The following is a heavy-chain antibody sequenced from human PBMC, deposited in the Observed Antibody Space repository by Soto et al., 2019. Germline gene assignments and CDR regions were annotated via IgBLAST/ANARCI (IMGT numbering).Heavy chain of an antibody. Sequence: QVQLVQSGAEVKKPGASVKVSCKASGYTFTSYSITWVRQAPGQGLEWMGWISAYNGNTNYEQGVQGRVTMTTDTSKDTAYMGLRSLGSGDTAVYFCASGAAPGDYWGQGTLVTVSS. CDR2: ISAYNGNT. CDR3: ASGAAPGDY. D-gene: IGHD4-17*01. V-gene: IGHV1-18*04. CDR1: GYTFTSYS. J-gene: IGHJ4*02.